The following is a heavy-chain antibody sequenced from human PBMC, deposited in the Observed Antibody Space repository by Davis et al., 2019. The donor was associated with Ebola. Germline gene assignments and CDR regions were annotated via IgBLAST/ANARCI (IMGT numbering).Heavy chain of an antibody. CDR1: GFTFNTFD. CDR3: ARGNYGMDV. Sequence: GESLKISCAASGFTFNTFDMSWVRRVPGRGLECISLITRKRGRTYYADSVKGRFTISRDSAENSLYLQMNSLRAEDTAVYYCARGNYGMDVWGQGTTVTVSS. V-gene: IGHV3-23*01. CDR2: ITRKRGRT. J-gene: IGHJ6*02.